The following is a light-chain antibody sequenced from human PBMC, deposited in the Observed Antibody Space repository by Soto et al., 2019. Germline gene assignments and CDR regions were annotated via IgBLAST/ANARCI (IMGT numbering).Light chain of an antibody. V-gene: IGKV3-15*01. CDR3: HQHNNWWT. J-gene: IGKJ1*01. CDR1: QSVRSN. CDR2: GAS. Sequence: LMTQSPATLSVSPGERATLSCRASQSVRSNLAWYQQTPGQAPRLLIYGASTRAAGIPARLSGSGSGTALTLTITSLQSEDFRVYYCHQHNNWWTFGQGTKVDIK.